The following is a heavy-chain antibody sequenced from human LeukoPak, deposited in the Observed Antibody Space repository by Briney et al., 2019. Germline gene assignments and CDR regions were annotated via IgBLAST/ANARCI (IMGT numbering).Heavy chain of an antibody. D-gene: IGHD5-12*01. Sequence: SETLSLTCAVYGGSFSGYYWSWIRQPPGKGLEWIGEINHSGSTNYNPSLKSRVTISVDTSKNQFSLKLSSVTAADTAVYYCARLRGYSGYEADYWGQGTPVTVSS. CDR1: GGSFSGYY. CDR2: INHSGST. V-gene: IGHV4-34*01. CDR3: ARLRGYSGYEADY. J-gene: IGHJ4*02.